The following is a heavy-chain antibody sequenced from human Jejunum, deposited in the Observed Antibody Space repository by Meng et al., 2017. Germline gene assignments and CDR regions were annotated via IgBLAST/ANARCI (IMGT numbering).Heavy chain of an antibody. CDR3: ARELVTYTTSTGMGY. CDR1: GFTFRNYA. V-gene: IGHV3-30*01. Sequence: GESLKISCAASGFTFRNYALHWVRQAPGKGLEWVATITFDGNNKYYAESVKSRFTISRDNSRSTLYLQMNSLRPDDTALYYCARELVTYTTSTGMGYWGQGTLVTVS. J-gene: IGHJ4*02. D-gene: IGHD6-6*01. CDR2: ITFDGNNK.